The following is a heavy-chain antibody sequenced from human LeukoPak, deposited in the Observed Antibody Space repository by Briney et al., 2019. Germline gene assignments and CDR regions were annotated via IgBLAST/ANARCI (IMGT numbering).Heavy chain of an antibody. Sequence: PSETLSLTCTVSGGSISSGSYYWSWIRQPAGKGLEWIGRIYTSGSTTYNSSLKSRVTISVDTSKNQFSLQLSSVTAADTAVYFCATDPTTNAAQINAFTIWGQGTMVTVSS. CDR1: GGSISSGSYY. CDR2: IYTSGST. CDR3: ATDPTTNAAQINAFTI. D-gene: IGHD1-1*01. J-gene: IGHJ3*02. V-gene: IGHV4-61*02.